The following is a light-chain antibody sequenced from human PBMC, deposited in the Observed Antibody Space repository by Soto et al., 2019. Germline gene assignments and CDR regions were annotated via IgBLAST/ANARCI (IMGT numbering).Light chain of an antibody. Sequence: QSALTQPASVSGSPGQSITISCPGTSSDVGGYNYVSWYQQHPGKAPKLMIYEVSNRPSGVSNRFSGSKSGNTASLTISGLQAEDEAVYYCCSYTSSSTLYVFGTGTKLTVL. V-gene: IGLV2-14*01. CDR3: CSYTSSSTLYV. CDR2: EVS. CDR1: SSDVGGYNY. J-gene: IGLJ1*01.